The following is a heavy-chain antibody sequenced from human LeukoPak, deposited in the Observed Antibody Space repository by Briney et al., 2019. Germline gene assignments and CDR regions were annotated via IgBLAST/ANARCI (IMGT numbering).Heavy chain of an antibody. CDR1: GGSISSYY. CDR2: IYYSGST. V-gene: IGHV4-59*01. D-gene: IGHD6-6*01. J-gene: IGHJ4*02. CDR3: ARYEWGSSSPYFDY. Sequence: SETLSLTCTVSGGSISSYYWSWIRQPPGKGLEWIGYIYYSGSTNYNPSLKSRVTISVDTSKNQFSLKLSSVTAADTAVYYCARYEWGSSSPYFDYWGRGTLVTVSS.